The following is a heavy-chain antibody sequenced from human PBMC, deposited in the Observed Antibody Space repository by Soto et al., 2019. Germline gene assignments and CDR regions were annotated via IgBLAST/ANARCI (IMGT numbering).Heavy chain of an antibody. CDR3: ARWIMVLEWSRFDY. CDR2: IIPLFGTG. Sequence: QVQLVQSGAEVKKPGSSVRISCKASGGTFDSYAISWVRQAPGQGLEWMGGIIPLFGTGIYAQKFQGRATFPADKSTRTVYMDLPSLKSDDTAFYYCARWIMVLEWSRFDYWGKGTLVPVSS. J-gene: IGHJ4*02. D-gene: IGHD3-3*01. V-gene: IGHV1-69*06. CDR1: GGTFDSYA.